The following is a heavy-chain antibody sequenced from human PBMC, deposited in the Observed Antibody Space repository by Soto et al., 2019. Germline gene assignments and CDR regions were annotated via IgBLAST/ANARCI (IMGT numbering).Heavy chain of an antibody. Sequence: ASVKVSCKASGYTFTGYYMHWVRQAPGQGLEWMGWINPNSGGTNYAQKFQGRVTMTRDTSISTAYMELSRLRSDDTAVYDCARTFSSGFSYGMDVWGQGTTVTVSS. D-gene: IGHD6-13*01. CDR3: ARTFSSGFSYGMDV. V-gene: IGHV1-2*02. J-gene: IGHJ6*02. CDR1: GYTFTGYY. CDR2: INPNSGGT.